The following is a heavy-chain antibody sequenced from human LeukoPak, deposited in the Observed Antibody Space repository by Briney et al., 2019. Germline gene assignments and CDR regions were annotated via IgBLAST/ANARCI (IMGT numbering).Heavy chain of an antibody. CDR3: ADPPNADY. V-gene: IGHV3-23*01. J-gene: IGHJ4*02. CDR1: GFTFRSYA. Sequence: GGSPRLSCAASGFTFRSYAMSWVRQAPGKGLEWVSSIGGSDGRTYYAESVKGRFTISRDNSKNTVYLQMNSLRVEDTAVYFCADPPNADYWGQGTLVTVSS. CDR2: IGGSDGRT. D-gene: IGHD4/OR15-4a*01.